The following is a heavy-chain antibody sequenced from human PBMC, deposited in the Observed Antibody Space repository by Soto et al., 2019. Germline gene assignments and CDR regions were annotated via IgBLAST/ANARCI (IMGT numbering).Heavy chain of an antibody. J-gene: IGHJ4*01. CDR2: INHSGST. CDR3: ARAPIDFWSGTILTWSYLFDS. CDR1: GGSFSGYY. V-gene: IGHV4-34*01. D-gene: IGHD3-3*01. Sequence: SETLSLTCAVYGGSFSGYYWSWIRQPPGKGLEWIGEINHSGSTNYNPSLKSRVTISVDTSKNQFSLMPGSVTAADTAVYYCARAPIDFWSGTILTWSYLFDSWGQGTPVTVSS.